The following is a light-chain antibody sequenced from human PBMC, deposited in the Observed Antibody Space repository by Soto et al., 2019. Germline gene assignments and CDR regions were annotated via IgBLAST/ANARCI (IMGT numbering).Light chain of an antibody. CDR2: AAS. CDR1: QSVTSNY. V-gene: IGKV3-20*01. CDR3: QQYGSKPSIT. J-gene: IGKJ5*01. Sequence: EIVLTQSPGTLSLSPGERATLSCRASQSVTSNYLAWYQLKPGQAPRLLIYAASNTATGIPDRFSGGWSGTDFTMSISRLEPDDFAVYYCQQYGSKPSITFGQGTRLEIK.